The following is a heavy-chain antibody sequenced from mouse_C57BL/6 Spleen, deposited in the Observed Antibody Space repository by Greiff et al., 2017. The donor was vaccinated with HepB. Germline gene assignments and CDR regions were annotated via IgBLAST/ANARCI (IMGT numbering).Heavy chain of an antibody. J-gene: IGHJ4*01. Sequence: LQESGPELVKPGASVKISCKASGYAFSSSWMNWVKQRPGKGLEWIGRIYPGDGDTNYNGKFKGKATLTADKSSSTAYMQLSSLTSEDSAVYFCASLYYNAMDYWGQGTSVTVSS. V-gene: IGHV1-82*01. CDR2: IYPGDGDT. CDR1: GYAFSSSW. CDR3: ASLYYNAMDY. D-gene: IGHD2-1*01.